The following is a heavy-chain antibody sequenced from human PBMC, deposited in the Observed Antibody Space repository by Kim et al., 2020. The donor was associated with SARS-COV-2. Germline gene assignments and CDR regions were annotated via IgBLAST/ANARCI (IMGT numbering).Heavy chain of an antibody. V-gene: IGHV4-31*03. Sequence: SETLSLTCTVSGGSISSGGYYWSWIRQHPGKGLEWIGYIYYSGSTYYNPSLKSRVTISVDTSKNQFSLKLSSVTAADTAVYYCARVRGQLLWFDYWGQGTLVTVSS. J-gene: IGHJ4*02. CDR3: ARVRGQLLWFDY. CDR1: GGSISSGGYY. CDR2: IYYSGST. D-gene: IGHD2-2*01.